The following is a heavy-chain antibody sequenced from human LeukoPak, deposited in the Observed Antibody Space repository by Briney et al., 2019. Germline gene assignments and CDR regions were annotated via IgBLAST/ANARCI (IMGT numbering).Heavy chain of an antibody. CDR1: GFTFGNYW. CDR3: TREQEDCTGTTCYRAFDV. V-gene: IGHV3-74*01. J-gene: IGHJ3*01. Sequence: QPGGSLRLSCAASGFTFGNYWINWVRQAPGKGLVWVSRVHSDGSITNYADSVKGRFSISRDSAKNTLYLQMSSLRSEDTAVYYCTREQEDCTGTTCYRAFDVWGQGTMATVS. D-gene: IGHD2-2*01. CDR2: VHSDGSIT.